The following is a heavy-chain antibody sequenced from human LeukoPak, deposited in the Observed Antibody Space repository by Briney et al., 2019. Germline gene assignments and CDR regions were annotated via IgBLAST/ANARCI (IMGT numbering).Heavy chain of an antibody. CDR1: GFTFRSYA. Sequence: GGSLRLSCAASGFTFRSYAMSWVRQAPGKGLEWVSAISGSGGSTYYADSVKGRFTISRDNPKNTLYLQMNSLRAEDTAVHYCAKIPGYNWNYVDRFDPWGQGTLVTVSS. CDR3: AKIPGYNWNYVDRFDP. CDR2: ISGSGGST. J-gene: IGHJ5*02. D-gene: IGHD1-7*01. V-gene: IGHV3-23*01.